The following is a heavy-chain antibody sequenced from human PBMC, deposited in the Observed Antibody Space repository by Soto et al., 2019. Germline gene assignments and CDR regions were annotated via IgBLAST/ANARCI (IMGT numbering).Heavy chain of an antibody. CDR2: IVPNVGTV. CDR1: GGTLSSFINYP. J-gene: IGHJ4*02. CDR3: SRRDTSGFLRYFDN. D-gene: IGHD3-3*01. Sequence: QMQLVQSGAEVKKPGSSVKVSCKASGGTLSSFINYPINWVRQAPGQGLEWMGGIVPNVGTVNYAQKFQGRVTITAEKSTGTAYMELSRLRSEETALDYWSRRDTSGFLRYFDNWGQGPLVTVSS. V-gene: IGHV1-69*06.